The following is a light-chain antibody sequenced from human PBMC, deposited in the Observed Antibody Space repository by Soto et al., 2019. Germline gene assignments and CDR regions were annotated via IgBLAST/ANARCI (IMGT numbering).Light chain of an antibody. J-gene: IGLJ2*01. CDR2: GNH. CDR3: LSYDGSLSAKI. V-gene: IGLV1-40*01. CDR1: SSNIGAGYD. Sequence: QSVLTQPPSVSGAPGQRVTVSCTGSSSNIGAGYDVHWYQQLPGTAPKLLIYGNHNRPSGVPDRFSGSKSGTSASLAITGLQAEDEADYYCLSYDGSLSAKIFGGGTQLTVL.